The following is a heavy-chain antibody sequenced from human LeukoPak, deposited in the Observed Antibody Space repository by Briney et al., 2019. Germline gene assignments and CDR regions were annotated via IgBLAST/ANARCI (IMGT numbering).Heavy chain of an antibody. J-gene: IGHJ4*02. V-gene: IGHV4-4*07. CDR3: ARASYYYDSSGYYFDY. D-gene: IGHD3-22*01. CDR1: GGSISSYY. Sequence: SETLSLTCTVSGGSISSYYWSWIRQPAGKGLEWIGRIYTSGRTNYNPSLKSRVTMSVDTSKNQFSLKLSSVTAADTAVYYCARASYYYDSSGYYFDYWGQGTLVTVSS. CDR2: IYTSGRT.